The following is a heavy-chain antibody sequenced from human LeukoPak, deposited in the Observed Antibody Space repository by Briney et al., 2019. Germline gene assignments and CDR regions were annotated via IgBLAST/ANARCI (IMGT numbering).Heavy chain of an antibody. CDR1: GFTFSSYA. CDR2: ISYSGGRT. D-gene: IGHD1-7*01. V-gene: IGHV3-23*01. CDR3: AKDAGNYGYYFDY. Sequence: GGSLRLSCAGSGFTFSSYAMSWVRQAPGKGLEWVSSISYSGGRTYYADSVKGRFTISRDNSKNTLYLQMNSLRAEDTAVYYCAKDAGNYGYYFDYWGQGTLVTVSS. J-gene: IGHJ4*02.